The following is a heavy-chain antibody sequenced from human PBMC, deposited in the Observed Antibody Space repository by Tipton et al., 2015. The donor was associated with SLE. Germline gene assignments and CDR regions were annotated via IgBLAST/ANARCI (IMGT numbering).Heavy chain of an antibody. CDR1: GFIFSDHY. V-gene: IGHV3-72*01. Sequence: SLRLSCAASGFIFSDHYMDWVRQAPGKGLEWVGRIGSKPKSYTTEYAASVKGRFTISRDDSKNSLYRQMNSLKTEDAAVYYCARDLISSAAYFDYWGQGTLVTVSS. J-gene: IGHJ4*02. CDR2: IGSKPKSYTT. D-gene: IGHD6-13*01. CDR3: ARDLISSAAYFDY.